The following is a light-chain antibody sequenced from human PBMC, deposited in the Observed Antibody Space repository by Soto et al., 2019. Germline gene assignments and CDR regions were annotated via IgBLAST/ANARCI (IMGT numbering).Light chain of an antibody. J-gene: IGKJ1*01. CDR1: QTISSW. V-gene: IGKV1-5*01. CDR2: AAS. Sequence: DIQMTQSPSTLSASVGDRVTITCRASQTISSWLAWYQQKPGKAPKLLIYAASTLESGVSSRFSGRGSGTEFTLTINSLQPEDFATYYCQQSYSTPWTFGQGTKVDIK. CDR3: QQSYSTPWT.